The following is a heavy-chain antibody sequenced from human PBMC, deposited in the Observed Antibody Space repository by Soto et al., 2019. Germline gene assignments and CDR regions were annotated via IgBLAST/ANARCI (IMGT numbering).Heavy chain of an antibody. CDR1: GFTFSTYG. V-gene: IGHV3-30*18. J-gene: IGHJ4*02. D-gene: IGHD3-22*01. CDR3: AKEQLAMTVVVADYFDS. Sequence: QVQLVESGGGVVQPGKSLRLSCAASGFTFSTYGIHWVRQAPGKGLEWVAIISYDGGSKYYGDSVRGRFIISRDTSHNTLSLKMNSLRADDTAVYFCAKEQLAMTVVVADYFDSWGQGTLVTVSS. CDR2: ISYDGGSK.